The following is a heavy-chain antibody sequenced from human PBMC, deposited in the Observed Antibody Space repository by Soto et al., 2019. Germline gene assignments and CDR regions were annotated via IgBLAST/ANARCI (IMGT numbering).Heavy chain of an antibody. V-gene: IGHV3-33*02. CDR3: ARAPYCRDNSCYFAY. CDR2: IWYDGSIQ. Sequence: LRLSCAASGFTFSSYAMHWVRQAPGKGLEWVAVIWYDGSIQYYADSAKGRFTISRDNSKNTVFLQMNSLRVEDTAVYYCARAPYCRDNSCYFAYWGQGTLVTVSS. D-gene: IGHD2-21*01. J-gene: IGHJ4*02. CDR1: GFTFSSYA.